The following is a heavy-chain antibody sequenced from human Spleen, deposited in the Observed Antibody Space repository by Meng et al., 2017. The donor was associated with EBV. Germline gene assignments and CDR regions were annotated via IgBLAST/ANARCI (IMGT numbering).Heavy chain of an antibody. CDR1: GFTFSDAW. CDR3: TTDDYYDSSGQKN. J-gene: IGHJ4*02. D-gene: IGHD3-22*01. CDR2: IKSIADGGTT. Sequence: EAHLVESGGGWLKPGGSLSLFGVASGFTFSDAWMSWVRQIPGKGLEWVGHIKSIADGGTTDYAAPVKGRFSISRDDSKDTLFLQMNSLRTEDTAVYYCTTDDYYDSSGQKNWGQGTLVTVSS. V-gene: IGHV3-15*01.